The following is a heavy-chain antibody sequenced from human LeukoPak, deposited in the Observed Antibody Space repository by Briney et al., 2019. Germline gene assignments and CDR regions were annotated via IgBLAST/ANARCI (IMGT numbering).Heavy chain of an antibody. CDR1: GFTFSDYY. V-gene: IGHV3-11*04. CDR3: AREMGSSSWYPPDTSPIDY. D-gene: IGHD6-13*01. J-gene: IGHJ4*02. CDR2: ISSSGSTI. Sequence: KPGGSLRLSCAASGFTFSDYYMSWIRQAPGKGLEWVSYISSSGSTIYCADSVKGRFTISRDNAKNSLYLQMNSLRAEDTAVYYCAREMGSSSWYPPDTSPIDYWGQGTLVTVSS.